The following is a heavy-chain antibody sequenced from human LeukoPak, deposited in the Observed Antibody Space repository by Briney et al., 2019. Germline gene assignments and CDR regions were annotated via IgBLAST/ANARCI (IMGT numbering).Heavy chain of an antibody. D-gene: IGHD3-22*01. CDR2: ISYDGSNK. V-gene: IGHV3-30*03. CDR1: GFTFSSYG. CDR3: ALAGDYYDSSGYPDAFDI. Sequence: GGSLRLSCAASGFTFSSYGMHWVRQAPGKGLEWVAVISYDGSNKYYADSVKGRFTISRDNSKNTLYLQMNSLRAEDTAVYYCALAGDYYDSSGYPDAFDIWGQGTMVTVSS. J-gene: IGHJ3*02.